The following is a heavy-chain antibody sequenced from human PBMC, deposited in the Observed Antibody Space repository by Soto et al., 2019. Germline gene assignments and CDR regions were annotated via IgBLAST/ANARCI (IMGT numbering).Heavy chain of an antibody. CDR1: GGSISSGNYY. Sequence: QLQLQESGPGLVKPSETLSLTCTVSGGSISSGNYYWGWIRQPPGKGLEWIGSIYYSGTTYYNPSLKGPVTVSVDTSKNQCSLKLSSVTAADTAVYYCGRMYTSSWLFDPWGQGTLVTVSS. D-gene: IGHD6-13*01. J-gene: IGHJ5*02. CDR3: GRMYTSSWLFDP. CDR2: IYYSGTT. V-gene: IGHV4-39*01.